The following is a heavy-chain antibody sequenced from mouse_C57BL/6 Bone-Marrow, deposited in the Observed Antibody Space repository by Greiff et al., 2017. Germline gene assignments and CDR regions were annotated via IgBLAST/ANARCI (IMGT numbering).Heavy chain of an antibody. V-gene: IGHV1-63*01. J-gene: IGHJ2*01. CDR1: GYTFTNYW. CDR3: ARKGYGSPYYCDY. D-gene: IGHD1-1*01. CDR2: IYPGGGYT. Sequence: VQLQQSGAELVRPGTSVKMSCKASGYTFTNYWIGWAKQRPGHGLEWIGDIYPGGGYTNYNEKFKGKATLTADKSSSTAYMQFSSLTSEDSAIYYCARKGYGSPYYCDYWGQGTTLTVSS.